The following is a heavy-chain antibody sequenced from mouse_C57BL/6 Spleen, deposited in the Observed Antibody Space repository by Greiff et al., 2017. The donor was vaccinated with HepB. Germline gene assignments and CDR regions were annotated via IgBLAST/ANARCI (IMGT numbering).Heavy chain of an antibody. J-gene: IGHJ1*03. CDR3: ARDGSSSDWYFDV. Sequence: EVQVVESGPELVKPGASVKISCKASGYSFTGYYMNWVKQSPEKSLEWIGEINPSTGGTTYNQKFKAKATLTVDKSSSTAYMQLKSLTSEDSAVYYCARDGSSSDWYFDVWGTGTTVTVSS. V-gene: IGHV1-42*01. CDR1: GYSFTGYY. CDR2: INPSTGGT. D-gene: IGHD1-1*01.